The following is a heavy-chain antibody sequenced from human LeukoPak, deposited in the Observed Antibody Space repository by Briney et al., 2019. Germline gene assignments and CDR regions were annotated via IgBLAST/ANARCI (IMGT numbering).Heavy chain of an antibody. CDR3: ARDLGIAVVGEAFDI. CDR2: IIPIFGTA. Sequence: KVSCKASGGTFSSYAISWVRQAPGQGLEWMGRIIPIFGTANYAQKLQGRVTITTDESTSTAYMELSSLRSEDTAVYYCARDLGIAVVGEAFDIWGQGTMVTVSS. CDR1: GGTFSSYA. D-gene: IGHD6-19*01. V-gene: IGHV1-69*05. J-gene: IGHJ3*02.